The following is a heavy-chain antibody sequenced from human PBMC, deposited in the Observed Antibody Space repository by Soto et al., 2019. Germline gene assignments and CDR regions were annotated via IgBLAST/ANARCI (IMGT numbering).Heavy chain of an antibody. CDR1: GGTFSSYT. V-gene: IGHV1-69*02. J-gene: IGHJ6*02. D-gene: IGHD5-12*01. CDR3: ATLGGYDRSYYYYGMDV. Sequence: QVQLVQSGAEVKKPGSSVKVSCKASGGTFSSYTISWVRQAPGQGLEWMGRIIPILGIANYAQKFQGRVTITADKSTSTAYMELSSLRSEDTAVYYCATLGGYDRSYYYYGMDVWGQGTTVTVSS. CDR2: IIPILGIA.